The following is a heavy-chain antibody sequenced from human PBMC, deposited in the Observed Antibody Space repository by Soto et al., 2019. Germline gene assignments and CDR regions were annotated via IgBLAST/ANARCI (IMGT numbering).Heavy chain of an antibody. D-gene: IGHD5-18*01. CDR3: ARHLRGYSYGGPFDY. J-gene: IGHJ4*02. CDR2: ISYDGSNK. Sequence: GESLSLSCAASGFTFSSYAMHWVRQAPGKGLEWVAVISYDGSNKYYADSVKGRFTISRDNSKNTLYLQMNSLRAEDTAVYYCARHLRGYSYGGPFDYCGQGTLVTVSS. CDR1: GFTFSSYA. V-gene: IGHV3-30-3*01.